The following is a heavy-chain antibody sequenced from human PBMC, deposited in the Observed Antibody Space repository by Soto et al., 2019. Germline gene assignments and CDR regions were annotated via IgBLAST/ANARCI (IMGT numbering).Heavy chain of an antibody. CDR2: IIPSFGTA. CDR3: ARAQYYYGSSGYYYFDY. Sequence: QVQLVQSGAEVKKPGSSVKVSCKASGGTFSSYAISWARQAPGQGREWMGGIIPSFGTANYAQKFQGRVTITADESTSTAYMELSSLRSEDTAVYYCARAQYYYGSSGYYYFDYWGQGTLVTVSS. V-gene: IGHV1-69*01. D-gene: IGHD3-22*01. J-gene: IGHJ4*02. CDR1: GGTFSSYA.